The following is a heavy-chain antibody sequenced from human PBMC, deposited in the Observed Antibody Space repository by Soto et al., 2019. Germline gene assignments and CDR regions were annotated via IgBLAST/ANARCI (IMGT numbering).Heavy chain of an antibody. D-gene: IGHD3-10*01. CDR2: ISGSGGST. CDR1: GFTFSSYA. Sequence: GGSLRLSCAASGFTFSSYAMIWVRQAPGKGLEWVSAISGSGGSTYYADSVKGRFTISRDNSKNTLYLQMNSLRAEDTAVYYCAKQSLWFGELFDYWGQGTLVTVSS. CDR3: AKQSLWFGELFDY. V-gene: IGHV3-23*01. J-gene: IGHJ4*02.